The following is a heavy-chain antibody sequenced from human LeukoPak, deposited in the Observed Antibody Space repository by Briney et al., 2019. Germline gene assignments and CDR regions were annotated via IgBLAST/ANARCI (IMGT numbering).Heavy chain of an antibody. V-gene: IGHV3-74*01. CDR3: ARERIINYVHYYYGMDV. J-gene: IGHJ6*02. Sequence: GGSLRLSCAASGLTFSSHWMHWVRQAPGKGLVWVSRITNDGSSTTYADSVKGRFTISRDNAKNTLYLQMNSLRAEDTAVYYCARERIINYVHYYYGMDVWGQGTTVTVSS. CDR2: ITNDGSST. CDR1: GLTFSSHW. D-gene: IGHD4-11*01.